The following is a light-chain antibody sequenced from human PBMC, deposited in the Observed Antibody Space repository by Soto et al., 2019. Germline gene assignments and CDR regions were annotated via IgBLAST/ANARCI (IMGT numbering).Light chain of an antibody. CDR1: QNIGTW. J-gene: IGKJ4*01. Sequence: DIQMTQSPSSVSASIGDRVTITCRASQNIGTWLAWYQQKPGKAPKYLIYGASNLLSRVPSRFSGSGSWTDFTLTISSLQPEDFASYFCQQANHFPLTFGGGTRVDIK. CDR2: GAS. CDR3: QQANHFPLT. V-gene: IGKV1-12*01.